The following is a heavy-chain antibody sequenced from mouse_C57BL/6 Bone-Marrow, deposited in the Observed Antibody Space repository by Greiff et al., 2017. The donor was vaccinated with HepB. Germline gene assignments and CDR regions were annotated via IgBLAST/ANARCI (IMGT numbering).Heavy chain of an antibody. J-gene: IGHJ4*01. D-gene: IGHD1-1*01. Sequence: VQLQQSGAELVTPGASVKLSCTASGFNIKDYYMHWVKQRPEQGLEWIGRIDPEDGDTEYAPKFQGKATMTADTSSNTAYLQLSSLTSEDTAVYYCTSTVVATDYAMDYWGQGTSVTVSS. CDR1: GFNIKDYY. CDR2: IDPEDGDT. CDR3: TSTVVATDYAMDY. V-gene: IGHV14-1*01.